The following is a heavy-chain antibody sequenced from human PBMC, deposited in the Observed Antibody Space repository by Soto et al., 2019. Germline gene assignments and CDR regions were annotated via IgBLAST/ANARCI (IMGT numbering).Heavy chain of an antibody. CDR1: GCSISSYY. V-gene: IGHV4-59*08. CDR2: IYYSGST. CDR3: ARHITVAGIFLDY. Sequence: PLETLSLTCTVSGCSISSYYWSWIRQPPGKGLEWIGYIYYSGSTNYNPSLKSRVTISVDTSKNQFSLKLSSVTAADTAVYYCARHITVAGIFLDYWGQGTLVTVSS. J-gene: IGHJ4*02. D-gene: IGHD6-19*01.